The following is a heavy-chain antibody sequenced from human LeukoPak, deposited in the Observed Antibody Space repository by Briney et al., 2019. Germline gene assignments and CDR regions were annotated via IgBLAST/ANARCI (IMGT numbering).Heavy chain of an antibody. CDR1: GGSISSSSYY. CDR3: ASGVGYYGSSGPFDY. Sequence: SETLSLTCTVSGGSISSSSYYWGWIRQPPGKGLEWIGSIYYSGSTYYSPSLKSRVTISVDTSKNQFSLKLSSVTAADTAVYYCASGVGYYGSSGPFDYWGQGTLVTVSS. V-gene: IGHV4-39*01. J-gene: IGHJ4*02. D-gene: IGHD3-22*01. CDR2: IYYSGST.